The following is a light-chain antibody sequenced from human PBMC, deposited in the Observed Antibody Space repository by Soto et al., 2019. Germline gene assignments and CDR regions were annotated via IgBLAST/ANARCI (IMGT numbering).Light chain of an antibody. CDR3: QQTYSIPFT. CDR2: AAS. J-gene: IGKJ3*01. Sequence: DIQMTQSPSSLSASVGDRVTTTCRPSQTISSYLNWYQQKPGKAPKVLIYAASNLESGVPSRFSGSESGTDFTLTISSLQPEDFATYYCQQTYSIPFTFGPGTRWIS. V-gene: IGKV1-39*01. CDR1: QTISSY.